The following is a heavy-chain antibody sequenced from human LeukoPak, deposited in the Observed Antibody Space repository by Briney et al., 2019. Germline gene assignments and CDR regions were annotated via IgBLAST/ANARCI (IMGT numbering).Heavy chain of an antibody. J-gene: IGHJ4*02. CDR3: AKIGAVAGHFDY. CDR2: ISGRSGYI. V-gene: IGHV3-21*01. Sequence: GGSLRLSCAASGFTFGSYSMTWVRQAPGKGLEWVSSISGRSGYIYYADSMKGRFTISRDNAKNSLYLQMNSLRAEDTAMYYCAKIGAVAGHFDYWGQGTLVTVSS. D-gene: IGHD6-19*01. CDR1: GFTFGSYS.